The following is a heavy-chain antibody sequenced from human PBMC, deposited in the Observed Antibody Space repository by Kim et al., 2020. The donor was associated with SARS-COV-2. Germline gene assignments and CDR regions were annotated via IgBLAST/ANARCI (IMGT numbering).Heavy chain of an antibody. CDR2: INHSGST. Sequence: SETLSLTCAVYGGSFSGYYWSWIRQPPGKGLEWIGEINHSGSTNYNPSLKSRVTISVDTSKNQFSLKLSSVTAADTAVYYCARGDTAMVGYYYYGMDVWGQGTTGTVSS. D-gene: IGHD5-18*01. V-gene: IGHV4-34*01. CDR3: ARGDTAMVGYYYYGMDV. CDR1: GGSFSGYY. J-gene: IGHJ6*02.